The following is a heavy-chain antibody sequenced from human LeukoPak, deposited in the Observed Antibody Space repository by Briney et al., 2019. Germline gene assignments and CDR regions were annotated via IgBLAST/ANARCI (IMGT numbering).Heavy chain of an antibody. J-gene: IGHJ5*02. CDR2: ISSSSSYI. CDR1: GFTFSSYS. V-gene: IGHV3-21*01. CDR3: AREYSSSSEWFDP. D-gene: IGHD6-6*01. Sequence: GWSLRLSCAASGFTFSSYSMNWVRQAPGKGLEWVSSISSSSSYIYYADSVKGRFTISRGNAKNSLYLQMNSLRAEDTAVYYCAREYSSSSEWFDPWGQGTLVTVSS.